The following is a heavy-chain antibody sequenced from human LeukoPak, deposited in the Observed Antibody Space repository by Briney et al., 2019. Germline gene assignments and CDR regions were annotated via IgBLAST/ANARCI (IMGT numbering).Heavy chain of an antibody. D-gene: IGHD6-19*01. Sequence: GGSLRLSCAASGFTFSSYAMHWVRQAPGKGLEWVAIIWSDGNNKYYADSVKGRFTISRDNSKNTLYLQMNSLRAEDTAVYYCAKGSSGWRHDYWGQGTLVTVSS. V-gene: IGHV3-33*06. CDR3: AKGSSGWRHDY. J-gene: IGHJ4*02. CDR1: GFTFSSYA. CDR2: IWSDGNNK.